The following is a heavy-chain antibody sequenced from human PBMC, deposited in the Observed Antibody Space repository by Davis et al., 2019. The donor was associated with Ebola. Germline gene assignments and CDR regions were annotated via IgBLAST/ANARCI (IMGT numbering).Heavy chain of an antibody. V-gene: IGHV3-21*01. CDR2: ISSSSSYI. Sequence: GESLKISCAASGFTFSSYSMNWVRQAPGKGLEWVSSISSSSSYIYYADSVKGRFTISRDNAKNSLYLQMNSLRAEDTAVYYCASDKDYGSGSYFSYYYYYYGMDVWGQGTTVTVSS. CDR3: ASDKDYGSGSYFSYYYYYYGMDV. D-gene: IGHD3-10*01. CDR1: GFTFSSYS. J-gene: IGHJ6*02.